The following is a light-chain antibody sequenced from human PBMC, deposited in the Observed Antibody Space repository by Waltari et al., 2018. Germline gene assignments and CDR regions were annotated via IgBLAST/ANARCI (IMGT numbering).Light chain of an antibody. CDR3: QQYDAGST. V-gene: IGKV1-5*03. CDR1: QTVHNW. J-gene: IGKJ2*01. Sequence: DIQMTQSPSTLSASVGDRVTIICRASQTVHNWVAWYQQKPGAAPKLLIYKTSTLQSGVPSRFSGSVSGTEFTLTVSSLQPDDFATYYCQQYDAGSTFGQGTQLEI. CDR2: KTS.